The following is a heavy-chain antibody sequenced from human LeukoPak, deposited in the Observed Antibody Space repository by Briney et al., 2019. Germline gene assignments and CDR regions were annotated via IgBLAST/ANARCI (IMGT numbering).Heavy chain of an antibody. Sequence: SVKVSCKASGYTFTGYYMHWVRQAPGQGLEWMGGIIPIFGTANYAQKFQGRVTITADESTSTAYMELSSLRSEDTAVYYCARVEDVDTAMVPVWGQGTMVTVSS. D-gene: IGHD5-18*01. V-gene: IGHV1-69*13. CDR3: ARVEDVDTAMVPV. CDR2: IIPIFGTA. J-gene: IGHJ3*01. CDR1: GYTFTGYY.